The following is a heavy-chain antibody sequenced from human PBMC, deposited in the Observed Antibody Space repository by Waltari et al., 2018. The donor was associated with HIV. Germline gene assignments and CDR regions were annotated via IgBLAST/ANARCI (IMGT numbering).Heavy chain of an antibody. CDR2: IIPIFGTA. Sequence: QVQLVQSGAEVKKPGSSVKVSCKASGGTFSSYAISWVRQSPGLGLEWMGGIIPIFGTANYAQKFQGRVTITADKSTSTAYMELSSLRSEDTAVYYCARGWYSSSWSPSTDGMDVWGQGTTVTVSS. J-gene: IGHJ6*02. V-gene: IGHV1-69*06. CDR3: ARGWYSSSWSPSTDGMDV. D-gene: IGHD6-13*01. CDR1: GGTFSSYA.